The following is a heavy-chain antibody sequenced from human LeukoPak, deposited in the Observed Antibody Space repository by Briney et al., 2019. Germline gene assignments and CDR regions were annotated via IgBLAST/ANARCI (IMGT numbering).Heavy chain of an antibody. J-gene: IGHJ4*02. D-gene: IGHD3-10*01. CDR1: GGSISTFY. CDR2: IYDSGST. V-gene: IGHV4-59*01. CDR3: ARDLSLRRGIFDY. Sequence: PSETLSLTCTVSGGSISTFYWSWIRQTPGKGLEWIGYIYDSGSTNYNPSLKNRVTISLDMSKNQFSLKLRSATAADTAVYYCARDLSLRRGIFDYWGQGTLVTVSS.